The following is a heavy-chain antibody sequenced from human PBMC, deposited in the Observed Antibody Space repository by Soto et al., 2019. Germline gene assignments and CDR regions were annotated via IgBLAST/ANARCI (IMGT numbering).Heavy chain of an antibody. CDR3: ARAITGTLNPRHFAY. V-gene: IGHV5-51*01. J-gene: IGHJ4*02. Sequence: GESLKISCKGSGYSFSNYWIGWVRQMPGKGLEWMGIIYPGDSDTRYSPSFQGQVTISADTSISTAYLQWSSLKAADTAIYYCARAITGTLNPRHFAYWAQGTLVTVSS. D-gene: IGHD1-20*01. CDR2: IYPGDSDT. CDR1: GYSFSNYW.